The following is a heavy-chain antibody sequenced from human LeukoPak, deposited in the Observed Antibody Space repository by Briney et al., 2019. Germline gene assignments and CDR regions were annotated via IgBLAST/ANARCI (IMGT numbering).Heavy chain of an antibody. D-gene: IGHD4-17*01. V-gene: IGHV4-39*01. Sequence: SETLSLTCTVSGGSISSSNSYWGWIRQPPGKGLEWIGNIYYRGSTYYNPSLKSRVTISVDTSKNQFSLKLHSVTAADTAVYYCTRLHLDYGDHGDYWGQGTLVTVSS. CDR2: IYYRGST. CDR3: TRLHLDYGDHGDY. CDR1: GGSISSSNSY. J-gene: IGHJ4*02.